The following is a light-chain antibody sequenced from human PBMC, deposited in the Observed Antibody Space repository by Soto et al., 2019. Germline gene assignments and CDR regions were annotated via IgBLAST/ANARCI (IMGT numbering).Light chain of an antibody. J-gene: IGKJ1*01. CDR2: GAA. CDR1: QSVSSSY. Sequence: EIVLTQSPGTLSLFPGDRATLSCRASQSVSSSYLAWHQQKPGQAPRLLIYGAAIRATGVPDRFSGSGSGTAINLTSSRMEHEEFAVYYCQQYGSSTRTFGQGTKVEIK. V-gene: IGKV3-20*01. CDR3: QQYGSSTRT.